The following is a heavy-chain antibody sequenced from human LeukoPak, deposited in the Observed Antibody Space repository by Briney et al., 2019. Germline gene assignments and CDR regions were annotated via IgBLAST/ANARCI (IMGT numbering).Heavy chain of an antibody. CDR3: ARVPLSDSSGHYYPH. V-gene: IGHV1-3*04. D-gene: IGHD3-22*01. J-gene: IGHJ1*01. Sequence: ASVKVSCKTSGYTFTNYGMHWVRQAPRQSLEWMGWINTGNGNTKSSQKFQDRVALTRDTSASTAYMELNSLSSEDTAVYYCARVPLSDSSGHYYPHWGQGTLVTVSS. CDR2: INTGNGNT. CDR1: GYTFTNYG.